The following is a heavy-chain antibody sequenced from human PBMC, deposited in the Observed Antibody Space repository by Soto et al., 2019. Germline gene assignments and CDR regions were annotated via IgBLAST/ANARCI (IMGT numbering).Heavy chain of an antibody. V-gene: IGHV3-23*01. CDR2: ISGSGDST. CDR3: ARSYSSSWHYFDY. CDR1: GFTFSTYA. D-gene: IGHD6-13*01. Sequence: SGGSLRLSCAASGFTFSTYAMNWVRQGPGKGLEWVSAISGSGDSTYYADSVKGRFTISRDNPKNTLYLQMNSLRAEDTAIYYCARSYSSSWHYFDYWGQGTLVTVSS. J-gene: IGHJ4*02.